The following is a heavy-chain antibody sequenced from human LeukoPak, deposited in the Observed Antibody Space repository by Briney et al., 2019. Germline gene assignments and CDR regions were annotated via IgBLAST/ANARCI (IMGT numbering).Heavy chain of an antibody. V-gene: IGHV4-59*01. D-gene: IGHD5-12*01. J-gene: IGHJ4*02. CDR2: IYYSGST. Sequence: SETLSLTCTVSGGSSSSYYWSWMRQPPGKGLEWIGYIYYSGSTNYNPSLKSRVTISVDTSKNQFSLKLSSVTAADTAVYYCARDLIVAGHFDYWGQGTLVTVSS. CDR3: ARDLIVAGHFDY. CDR1: GGSSSSYY.